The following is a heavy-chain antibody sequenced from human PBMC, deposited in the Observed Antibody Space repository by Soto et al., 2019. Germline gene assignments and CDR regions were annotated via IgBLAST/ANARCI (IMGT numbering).Heavy chain of an antibody. CDR3: ARDPDAYYDSSGCWFDP. D-gene: IGHD3-22*01. V-gene: IGHV3-30-3*01. CDR2: ISYDGSNK. J-gene: IGHJ5*02. CDR1: GFTFSSYA. Sequence: QVQLVESGGGVVQPGRSLRLSCAASGFTFSSYAMHWVRQAPGKGLEWVAVISYDGSNKYYADSVKGRFTISRDNSKNTLYLQMNSLRAEDTAVYYCARDPDAYYDSSGCWFDPWGQGTLVTVSS.